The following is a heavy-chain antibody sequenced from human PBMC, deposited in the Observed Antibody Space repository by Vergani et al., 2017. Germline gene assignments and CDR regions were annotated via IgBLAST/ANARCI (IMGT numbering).Heavy chain of an antibody. CDR1: GFTFSSYA. Sequence: EVQLLESGGGLVQPGGSLRLSCAASGFTFSSYAMRWVRQAPGKGREWVSAISGSGGSTYYADSVKGRLTISRDNSKNTLYLQMNSLRAEDTAVYYCAKDWTYGSGSYYNGGDYFDYWGQGTLVTVSS. CDR2: ISGSGGST. V-gene: IGHV3-23*01. CDR3: AKDWTYGSGSYYNGGDYFDY. D-gene: IGHD3-10*01. J-gene: IGHJ4*02.